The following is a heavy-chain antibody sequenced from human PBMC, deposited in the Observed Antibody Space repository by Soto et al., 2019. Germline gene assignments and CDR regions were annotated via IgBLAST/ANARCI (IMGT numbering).Heavy chain of an antibody. J-gene: IGHJ4*02. CDR2: IYYSGST. D-gene: IGHD5-12*01. CDR1: GGSISSGGYY. CDR3: VREGSGYDHTFFDY. Sequence: SETLSLTCTVSGGSISSGGYYWSWIRQPPGKGLEWIGYIYYSGSTYYNPSLKSRVTISVDTSKNQFSLKLSSVTAADTAVYYCVREGSGYDHTFFDYWGQGTLVTVSS. V-gene: IGHV4-30-4*01.